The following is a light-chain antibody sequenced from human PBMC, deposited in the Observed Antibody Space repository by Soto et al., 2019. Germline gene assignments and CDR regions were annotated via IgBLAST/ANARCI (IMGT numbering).Light chain of an antibody. CDR2: KAS. V-gene: IGKV1-5*03. J-gene: IGKJ1*01. CDR1: QTISSW. CDR3: QQLNSYPRT. Sequence: DIQTTQSPSTLSGSVGGRVTLTCRASQTISSWLAWYQQKPGKAPKLLIYKASTLKSGVPSRFRGSGSGTEFTLTISSLQPDDFATYYCQQLNSYPRTFGQGTKVDI.